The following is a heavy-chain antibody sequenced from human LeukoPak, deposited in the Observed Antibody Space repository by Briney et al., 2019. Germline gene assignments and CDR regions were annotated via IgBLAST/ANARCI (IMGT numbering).Heavy chain of an antibody. J-gene: IGHJ4*02. CDR3: AKHYMGSSYNHGLDC. V-gene: IGHV4-39*01. CDR2: IYYSGTT. CDR1: GGSISSDNYY. D-gene: IGHD3-10*01. Sequence: SETLSLTCTVSGGSISSDNYYWGWIRQPPGKGLEWIGSIYYSGTTYYNPSLKSRVTISVDTSKNQFSPKLSSVTAADTALYYCAKHYMGSSYNHGLDCWGQGTLVTVSS.